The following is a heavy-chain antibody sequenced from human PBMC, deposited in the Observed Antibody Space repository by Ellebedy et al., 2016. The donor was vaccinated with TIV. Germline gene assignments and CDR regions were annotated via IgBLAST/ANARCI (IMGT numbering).Heavy chain of an antibody. Sequence: GGSLRLSCAASGFTFSSYAMGWVRQAPGKGLEWVSTISGSGDYVYYADSVKGRFTISRDNSKNTVYLQLISLRAEDTAVFYCAKRVGARPILPTDCWGRGTLVSVSS. CDR2: ISGSGDYV. V-gene: IGHV3-23*01. CDR3: AKRVGARPILPTDC. D-gene: IGHD1-26*01. J-gene: IGHJ4*02. CDR1: GFTFSSYA.